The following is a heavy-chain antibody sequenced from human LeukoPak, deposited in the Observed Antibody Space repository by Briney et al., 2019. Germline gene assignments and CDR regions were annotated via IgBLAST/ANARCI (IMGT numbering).Heavy chain of an antibody. D-gene: IGHD2-15*01. CDR2: IIPILGIA. J-gene: IGHJ4*02. CDR3: ARDLRDIVVAGL. Sequence: ASVKVSCKASGGTFSSYAISWVRQAPGQGLEWIGRIIPILGIANYAQKFQGKVTITADKSTSTAYMELSSLRSEDTAVYYCARDLRDIVVAGLWGQGTLVTVSS. CDR1: GGTFSSYA. V-gene: IGHV1-69*04.